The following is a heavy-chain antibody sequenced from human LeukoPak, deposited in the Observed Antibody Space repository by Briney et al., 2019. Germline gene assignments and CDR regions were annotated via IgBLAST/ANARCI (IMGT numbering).Heavy chain of an antibody. D-gene: IGHD1-26*01. CDR3: ARDRGSYFSDAFDI. CDR2: INPNSGGT. J-gene: IGHJ3*02. V-gene: IGHV1-2*02. CDR1: GYTFTGYY. Sequence: ASVKVSCKASGYTFTGYYMHWVRQAPGQGLEWMGWINPNSGGTNYAQKFQGRVTMTRDTSISTAYMELSRLRSDDTAVYYCARDRGSYFSDAFDIRGQGTMVTVSS.